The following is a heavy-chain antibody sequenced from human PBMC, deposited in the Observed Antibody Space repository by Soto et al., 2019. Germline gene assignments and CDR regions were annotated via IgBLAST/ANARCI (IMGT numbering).Heavy chain of an antibody. J-gene: IGHJ4*02. CDR1: GFTFSSYW. V-gene: IGHV3-7*05. CDR3: ARDKERYSYGDFDY. D-gene: IGHD5-18*01. CDR2: IKQEGSQK. Sequence: GGSLRLSCAASGFTFSSYWMSWVRQAPGKGLEWVANIKQEGSQKYYVDFVKGRFTISRDNAKNSLYLQMNSLRAEDTAVYYCARDKERYSYGDFDYWGQGTLVTVSS.